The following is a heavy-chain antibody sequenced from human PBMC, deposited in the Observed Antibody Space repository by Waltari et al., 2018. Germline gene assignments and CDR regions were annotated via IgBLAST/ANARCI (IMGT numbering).Heavy chain of an antibody. V-gene: IGHV3-9*01. CDR1: GFSFTDRA. D-gene: IGHD1-26*01. CDR3: AKDRPNSGWTYDM. J-gene: IGHJ3*02. Sequence: EVQLVESGGGLVQPGRSLRLSCVGSGFSFTDRAMHWVRQVPGKGLELVSGINWNSGNIGYADSVKGRFTISRDNAKNSLYLQINSVRTEDTAIYYCAKDRPNSGWTYDMWGQGTAVIVSS. CDR2: INWNSGNI.